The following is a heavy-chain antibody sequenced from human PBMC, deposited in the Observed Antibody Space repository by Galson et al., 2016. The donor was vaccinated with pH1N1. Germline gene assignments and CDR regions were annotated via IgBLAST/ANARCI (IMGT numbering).Heavy chain of an antibody. CDR2: ISGSGENT. D-gene: IGHD1-14*01. CDR3: AKSGRTARQILAPRDGMDV. V-gene: IGHV3-23*01. Sequence: LRLSCAASGFSFSAYAMNWVRQAPGKRPEWVSVISGSGENTMYADSVKGRFTISRDNSKTTTFLQMDNLRAEDTAVYYCAKSGRTARQILAPRDGMDVWGQGTTVTVS. CDR1: GFSFSAYA. J-gene: IGHJ6*02.